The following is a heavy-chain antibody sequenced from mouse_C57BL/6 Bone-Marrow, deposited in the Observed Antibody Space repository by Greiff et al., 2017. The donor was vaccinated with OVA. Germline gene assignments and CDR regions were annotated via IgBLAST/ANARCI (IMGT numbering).Heavy chain of an antibody. V-gene: IGHV2-2*01. J-gene: IGHJ2*01. Sequence: VQLQQSGPGLVPPSPSLSITCTVSGFSLTSYCVHWVRQSPGKGLEWLGVIWRGGSTDYNAAFIARLSISKDKSQIQVFFKKDSLQADDTAIYYCAIAGYGYWGQGTTLTVSS. D-gene: IGHD3-2*02. CDR3: AIAGYGY. CDR1: GFSLTSYC. CDR2: IWRGGST.